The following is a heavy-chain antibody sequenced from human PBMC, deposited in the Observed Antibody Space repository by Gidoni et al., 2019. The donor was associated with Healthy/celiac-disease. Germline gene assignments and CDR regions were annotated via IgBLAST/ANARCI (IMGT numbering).Heavy chain of an antibody. CDR1: GYTFTGYY. Sequence: QVQLVQSGAEVKKPGASVKVSCKASGYTFTGYYMHWVRQAPGQGLEWMGWINPNSGGTNYAQKFQGRVTMTRDTSISTAYMELSRLRSDDTAVYYCATPGGYSGYDYVWFDPWGQGTLVTVSS. CDR3: ATPGGYSGYDYVWFDP. CDR2: INPNSGGT. D-gene: IGHD5-12*01. J-gene: IGHJ5*02. V-gene: IGHV1-2*02.